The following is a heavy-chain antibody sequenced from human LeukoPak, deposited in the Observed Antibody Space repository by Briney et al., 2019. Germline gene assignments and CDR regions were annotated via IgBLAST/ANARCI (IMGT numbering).Heavy chain of an antibody. V-gene: IGHV4-59*12. Sequence: PSETLSLTCTVSGGSISSYYWSWIRQPPGKGLEWIGSIYYSGSTNYNPSLKSRVTISVDTSKNQFSLKLSSVTAADTAVYYCARGRSSGWSPPGGYWGQGTLVTVSS. CDR1: GGSISSYY. CDR2: IYYSGST. J-gene: IGHJ4*02. CDR3: ARGRSSGWSPPGGY. D-gene: IGHD6-19*01.